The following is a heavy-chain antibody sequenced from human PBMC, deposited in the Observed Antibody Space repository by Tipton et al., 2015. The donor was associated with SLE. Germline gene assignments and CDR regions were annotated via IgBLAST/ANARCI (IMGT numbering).Heavy chain of an antibody. J-gene: IGHJ5*02. CDR2: ISSSGSP. V-gene: IGHV4-39*07. D-gene: IGHD3-3*01. CDR1: GGSVSSSSSY. Sequence: TLSLTCTVSGGSVSSSSSYWGWIRQPPGKGLEWIGTISSSGSPYYNPSLKSRVTISLDTSMHQFSLKLSSVTAADTAIYYCARDQASNFAVVPLVNNWFDPWGRGTLVTVSS. CDR3: ARDQASNFAVVPLVNNWFDP.